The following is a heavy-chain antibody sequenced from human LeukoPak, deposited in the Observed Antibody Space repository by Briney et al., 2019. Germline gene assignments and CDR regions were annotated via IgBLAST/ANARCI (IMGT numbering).Heavy chain of an antibody. CDR3: ARPLSLGYCSGGSCYGRGAWFDR. D-gene: IGHD2-15*01. J-gene: IGHJ5*02. Sequence: SETLSLTCTVSGGSISSYYWSWIRQPPGKGLEWIGYIYYRGSINYNPSLKSRVTISVDTSKNQFSLKLRSVTAADTAVYYCARPLSLGYCSGGSCYGRGAWFDRWGQGTLVTVSS. V-gene: IGHV4-59*12. CDR2: IYYRGSI. CDR1: GGSISSYY.